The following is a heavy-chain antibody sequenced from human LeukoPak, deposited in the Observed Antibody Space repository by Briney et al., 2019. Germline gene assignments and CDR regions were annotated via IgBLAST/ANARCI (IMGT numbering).Heavy chain of an antibody. J-gene: IGHJ4*02. CDR3: ARDYKFSNGWNYFDY. V-gene: IGHV1-8*01. D-gene: IGHD6-19*01. CDR1: GYTFTNYD. Sequence: ASVKVSCKTSGYTFTNYDINWVRQATGQGLEWMGWMNPNNGNTGYAQKFQGRVTMTRNTSISTAYMELSSLRSEDTAVYYCARDYKFSNGWNYFDYWGQGTLVTVSS. CDR2: MNPNNGNT.